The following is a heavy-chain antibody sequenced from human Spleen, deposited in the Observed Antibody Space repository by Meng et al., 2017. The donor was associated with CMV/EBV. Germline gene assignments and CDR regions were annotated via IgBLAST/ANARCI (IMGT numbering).Heavy chain of an antibody. CDR2: IYYSGST. CDR1: GGSISSSSYY. Sequence: SETLSLTCTVSGGSISSSSYYWGWIRQPPGKGLEWIGSIYYSGSTYYNPSLKSRVTISVDTSKNQFSLKLSSVTAADTAVYYCARGYYYDSSGYYSGKNWFDPWGQGTLVTVSS. D-gene: IGHD3-22*01. V-gene: IGHV4-39*07. CDR3: ARGYYYDSSGYYSGKNWFDP. J-gene: IGHJ5*02.